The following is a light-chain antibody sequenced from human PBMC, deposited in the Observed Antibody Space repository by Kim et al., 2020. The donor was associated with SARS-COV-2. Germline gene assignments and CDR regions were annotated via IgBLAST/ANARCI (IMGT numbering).Light chain of an antibody. CDR1: NIGGKD. CDR2: RDS. V-gene: IGLV3-9*01. Sequence: SVALGQTARITCGGNNIGGKDVYWYQQRPGQAPVLVIYRDSNRPSGIPERFSGSNSGNTATLTISRAQAGDEADYHCQVWDSSTGVFGGGTQLTVL. J-gene: IGLJ2*01. CDR3: QVWDSSTGV.